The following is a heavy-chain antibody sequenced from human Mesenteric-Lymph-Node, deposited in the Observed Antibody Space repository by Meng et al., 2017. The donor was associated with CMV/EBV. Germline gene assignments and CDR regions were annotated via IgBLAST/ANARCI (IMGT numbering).Heavy chain of an antibody. V-gene: IGHV3-33*06. CDR3: VKDDNNYTGEGGY. CDR2: IWYDGSKK. Sequence: ASGFTFSGDAMSWVRQAPGKGLEWVSVIWYDGSKKYYADSVKGRFTTFRDNSKNTLYLQMNSLRVEDTAVYYCVKDDNNYTGEGGYWGQGTLVTVSS. D-gene: IGHD3-16*01. J-gene: IGHJ4*02. CDR1: GFTFSGDA.